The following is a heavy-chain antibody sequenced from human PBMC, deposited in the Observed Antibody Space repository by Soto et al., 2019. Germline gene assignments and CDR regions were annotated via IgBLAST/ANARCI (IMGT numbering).Heavy chain of an antibody. V-gene: IGHV4-34*01. Sequence: PSETLSLTCAVYGGSFSGYYWSWIRQPPGKGLEWIGEINHSGSTNYNPSLKSRVTISVDTSKNQFSLKLSSVTAADTAVYYCARGFGGVSLDYFDFWGQGTQVTVSS. J-gene: IGHJ4*02. CDR1: GGSFSGYY. CDR3: ARGFGGVSLDYFDF. D-gene: IGHD3-16*01. CDR2: INHSGST.